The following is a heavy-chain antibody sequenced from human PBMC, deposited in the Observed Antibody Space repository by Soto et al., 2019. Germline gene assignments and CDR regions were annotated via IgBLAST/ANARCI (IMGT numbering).Heavy chain of an antibody. CDR3: AHSLWFGESLNWFDP. CDR1: GFSLSTSGVG. Sequence: QITLKESGPTLVKPTQTLTLTCTFSGFSLSTSGVGVGWIRQPPGKALEWLALIYWDDDKRYSPSLKSRLTITKDTSKNQVVLTMTKMDPVDTATYYCAHSLWFGESLNWFDPWGQGTLVTVSS. CDR2: IYWDDDK. V-gene: IGHV2-5*02. D-gene: IGHD3-10*01. J-gene: IGHJ5*02.